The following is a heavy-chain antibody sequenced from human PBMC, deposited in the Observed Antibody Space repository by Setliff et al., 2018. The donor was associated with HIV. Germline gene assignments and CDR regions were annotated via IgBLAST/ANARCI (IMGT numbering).Heavy chain of an antibody. CDR1: GGSFTTYY. CDR2: INHSGST. Sequence: SETLSLTCGIYGGSFTTYYWTWIRQPPGKGLEWLGEINHSGSTNYNSSLKSRVTISVDTSMNQFSLKLSSVTAADTAVYYCARGRGVYDYVWGSYRYKGAFDIWGQGTMVTV. V-gene: IGHV4-34*01. J-gene: IGHJ3*02. D-gene: IGHD3-16*02. CDR3: ARGRGVYDYVWGSYRYKGAFDI.